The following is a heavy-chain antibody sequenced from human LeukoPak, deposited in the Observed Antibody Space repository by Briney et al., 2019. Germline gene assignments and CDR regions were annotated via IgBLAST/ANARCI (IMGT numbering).Heavy chain of an antibody. CDR2: ISDTGGSE. Sequence: TGGSLRLSCAASGFTFRSYAMSWVRQAPGKGLEWVSGISDTGGSEYYADSVKGRFTISRDNSKNTLYLQMNGLRTEDTAVYYCARDPFGDNWFDPWGQGTLVTVSS. J-gene: IGHJ5*02. CDR1: GFTFRSYA. D-gene: IGHD3-10*01. CDR3: ARDPFGDNWFDP. V-gene: IGHV3-23*01.